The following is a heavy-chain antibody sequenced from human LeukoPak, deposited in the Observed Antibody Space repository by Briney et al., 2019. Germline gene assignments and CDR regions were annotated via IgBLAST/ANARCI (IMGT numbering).Heavy chain of an antibody. J-gene: IGHJ4*02. D-gene: IGHD4-23*01. Sequence: PSETLSLTCAVYGGSFSGYYWSWIRQPPGKGLEWIGENNHSGSTNYNPSLKSRVTISVDTSKNQFSLKLSSVTAADTAVYYCASYGGYSPFDYWGQGTLVTVSS. CDR2: NNHSGST. CDR1: GGSFSGYY. V-gene: IGHV4-34*01. CDR3: ASYGGYSPFDY.